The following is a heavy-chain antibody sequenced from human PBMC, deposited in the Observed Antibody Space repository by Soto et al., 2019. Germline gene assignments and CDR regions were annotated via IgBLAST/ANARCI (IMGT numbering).Heavy chain of an antibody. Sequence: EVQLVESGGGLVQPGGSLRLSCAASGFTFSSYSMNWVRQAPGKGLEWVSYISSSSSTIYYADSVTGRFTISRDNAKNTLYMQMNGLRDEDTAVYYCARERAVGIAVGSNWFDPWGQGTLVTVSS. V-gene: IGHV3-48*02. CDR3: ARERAVGIAVGSNWFDP. CDR2: ISSSSSTI. CDR1: GFTFSSYS. J-gene: IGHJ5*02. D-gene: IGHD6-19*01.